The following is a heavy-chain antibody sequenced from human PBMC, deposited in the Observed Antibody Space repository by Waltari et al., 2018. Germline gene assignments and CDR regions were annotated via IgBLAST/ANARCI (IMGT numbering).Heavy chain of an antibody. CDR1: GGTCHSYV. J-gene: IGHJ4*02. Sequence: HVQLVLSGAEVTKPGSSVKVSCKASGGTCHSYVIRRWRQAPGQGLEWMGGIIPLFGTTNYAQKFQDRVTIIADESTSTAYMELSSLRSEDTAVYYCARSYYYDRIGDYPSLGAFDYWGQGTLVTVSS. V-gene: IGHV1-69*12. CDR3: ARSYYYDRIGDYPSLGAFDY. D-gene: IGHD3-22*01. CDR2: IIPLFGTT.